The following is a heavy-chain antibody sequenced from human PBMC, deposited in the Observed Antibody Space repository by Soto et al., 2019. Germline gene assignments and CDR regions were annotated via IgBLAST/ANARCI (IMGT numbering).Heavy chain of an antibody. D-gene: IGHD3-16*01. V-gene: IGHV2-5*02. CDR1: GFSLSTSGVG. CDR3: AHKGGGDRILDY. J-gene: IGHJ4*02. CDR2: IYWDDAK. Sequence: QITLKESGPTLVKPTQTLTLTCTFSGFSLSTSGVGVGWIRQPPGKALEWLALIYWDDAKHYSPSLKSRLTIPKDTSKNPVVLIMTNMDPVDTATYYCAHKGGGDRILDYWGQGTLVTVSS.